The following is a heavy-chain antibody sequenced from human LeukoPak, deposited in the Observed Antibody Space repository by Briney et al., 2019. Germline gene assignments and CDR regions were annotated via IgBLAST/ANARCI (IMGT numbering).Heavy chain of an antibody. Sequence: ASVKVSCKASGYTFTSYGISWVRQAPGQGLEWMGWISAYNGNTNYAQKLQGRVTMITDTSTRTAYMELRRLRSDDTAVYYCARSSITMVVVVTRDAFDIWGQGTMVTVSS. CDR3: ARSSITMVVVVTRDAFDI. D-gene: IGHD3-22*01. CDR1: GYTFTSYG. CDR2: ISAYNGNT. J-gene: IGHJ3*02. V-gene: IGHV1-18*01.